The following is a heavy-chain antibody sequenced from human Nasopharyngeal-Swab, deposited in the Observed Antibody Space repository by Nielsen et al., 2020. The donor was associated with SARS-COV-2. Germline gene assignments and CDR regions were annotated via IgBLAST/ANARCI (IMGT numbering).Heavy chain of an antibody. CDR3: ARRDNHDSSGYYSAHAFDI. J-gene: IGHJ3*02. CDR1: GFAFSDYY. D-gene: IGHD3-22*01. V-gene: IGHV3-11*01. Sequence: GESLKISCAASGFAFSDYYMSWVRQAPGKGLQWVSYISSSGNILYHADSVEGRFTISRDNAKNSLYLQMNSLTAEDTAVYYCARRDNHDSSGYYSAHAFDIWGQGTMVTVSS. CDR2: ISSSGNIL.